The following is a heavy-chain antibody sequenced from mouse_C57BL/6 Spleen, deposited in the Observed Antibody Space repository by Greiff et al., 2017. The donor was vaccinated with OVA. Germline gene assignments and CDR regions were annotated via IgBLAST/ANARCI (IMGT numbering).Heavy chain of an antibody. V-gene: IGHV1-61*01. CDR1: GYTFTSYW. CDR2: IYPSDSET. J-gene: IGHJ4*01. CDR3: ARRARDYYDISYPPMDY. Sequence: QVQLQQPGAELVRPGSSVKLSCKASGYTFTSYWMDWVKQRPGQGLEWIGNIYPSDSETHYNQKFKDKATLTVDKSSSTAYMQLSSLTSEDSAVYDCARRARDYYDISYPPMDYWGQGTSVTVSS. D-gene: IGHD1-1*01.